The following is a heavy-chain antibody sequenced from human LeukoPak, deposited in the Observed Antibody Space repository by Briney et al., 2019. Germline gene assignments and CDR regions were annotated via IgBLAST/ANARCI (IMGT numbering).Heavy chain of an antibody. V-gene: IGHV4-31*03. CDR3: ARTPLYCSSTSCYTGGFDY. CDR2: IYYSGST. Sequence: SETLSLTCTVSGGSISSGGYYWSWIRQHPGKGLEWIGYIYYSGSTYYNPSLKSRVTISVDTSKNQFSLKLSSVTAADTAVYYCARTPLYCSSTSCYTGGFDYWGQGTLVTVSS. CDR1: GGSISSGGYY. J-gene: IGHJ4*02. D-gene: IGHD2-2*02.